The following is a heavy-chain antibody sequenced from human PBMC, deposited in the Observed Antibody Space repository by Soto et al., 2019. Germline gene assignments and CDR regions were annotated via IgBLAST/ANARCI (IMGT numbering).Heavy chain of an antibody. D-gene: IGHD6-19*01. J-gene: IGHJ4*02. V-gene: IGHV3-30*18. CDR2: VSHDGRNT. CDR1: GFTFSDYA. Sequence: VQLVESGGGVVQPGRSLRLSCAASGFTFSDYAMHWVRQAPGKGLEWVAVVSHDGRNTHYADSVKGRFTISSDSSKNTVTLGMTGMRAEYRAVYYCAKGGRQWLVTTDFNYWGQGALVTVSS. CDR3: AKGGRQWLVTTDFNY.